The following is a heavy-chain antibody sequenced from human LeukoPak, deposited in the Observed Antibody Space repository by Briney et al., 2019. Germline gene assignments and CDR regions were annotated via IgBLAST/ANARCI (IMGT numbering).Heavy chain of an antibody. CDR1: GGSISSGDYY. Sequence: SETLSLTCTVSGGSISSGDYYWSWIRQPPGKGLEWIGYFYYSGSTYYNPSLKSRVTISVDTSKNQFSLKLSSVTAADTAVYYCARAAGGDWFDPWGQGTLVTVSS. CDR3: ARAAGGDWFDP. J-gene: IGHJ5*02. CDR2: FYYSGST. D-gene: IGHD6-13*01. V-gene: IGHV4-30-4*01.